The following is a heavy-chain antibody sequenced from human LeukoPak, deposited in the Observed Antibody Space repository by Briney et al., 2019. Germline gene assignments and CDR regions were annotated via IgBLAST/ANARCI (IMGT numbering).Heavy chain of an antibody. V-gene: IGHV4-59*01. J-gene: IGHJ4*02. CDR2: SHYSGTT. CDR1: GVSINSYY. D-gene: IGHD5-12*01. CDR3: ARLESTGYEDYFDY. Sequence: SETLSLTCTVSGVSINSYYSTWIRHPPGKGLEWIGYSHYSGTTNYKPSLRGRVAISVDTSKNQFSLRLAYVTAADTAVFYCARLESTGYEDYFDYWGQGTLVTVSS.